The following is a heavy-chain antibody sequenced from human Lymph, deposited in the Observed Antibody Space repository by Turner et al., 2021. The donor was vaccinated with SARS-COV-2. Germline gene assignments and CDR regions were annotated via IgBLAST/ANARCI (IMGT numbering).Heavy chain of an antibody. Sequence: QVQLQESGPRLVKPLETLSLTCTVSGGSMINNYWSWIRQPPGKRLEWIGFIFYRGSTNYNPSLKSRVTISVDTSENQFSLKLTSVTAADTAIYYCARQTVNNWVDPWGQGTLVTVSS. D-gene: IGHD2-21*02. CDR1: GGSMINNY. CDR2: IFYRGST. V-gene: IGHV4-59*01. CDR3: ARQTVNNWVDP. J-gene: IGHJ5*02.